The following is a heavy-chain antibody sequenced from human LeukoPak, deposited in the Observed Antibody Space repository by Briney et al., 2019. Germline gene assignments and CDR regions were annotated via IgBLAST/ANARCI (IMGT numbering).Heavy chain of an antibody. D-gene: IGHD3-22*01. Sequence: GASVKVSCKASGYTLTSYYMHWVPQAPGQGLEWMGIINPSGGSTSYAQKFQGRVTMTRDMSTSTVYMELSSLRSEDTAVYYCARGGYYYDTPPPNYFDYWGQGTLVTVSS. CDR1: GYTLTSYY. V-gene: IGHV1-46*01. CDR2: INPSGGST. CDR3: ARGGYYYDTPPPNYFDY. J-gene: IGHJ4*02.